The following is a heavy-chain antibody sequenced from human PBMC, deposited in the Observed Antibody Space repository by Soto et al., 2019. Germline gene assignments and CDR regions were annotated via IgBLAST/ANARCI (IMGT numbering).Heavy chain of an antibody. D-gene: IGHD1-1*01. V-gene: IGHV3-74*01. CDR1: GFPFRTYW. CDR3: ARDLTGDNTY. CDR2: INSDGSTT. J-gene: IGHJ4*02. Sequence: PGGSLRLSCAASGFPFRTYWMHWVRPTPGKGLVWVSRINSDGSTTNYADSVKGRFTISRDNAKNTLYLQMNSLRADDTAVYYCARDLTGDNTYWGQGTLVTVSS.